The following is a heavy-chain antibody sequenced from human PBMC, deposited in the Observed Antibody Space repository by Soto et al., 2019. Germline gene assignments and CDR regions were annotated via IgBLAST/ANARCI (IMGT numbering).Heavy chain of an antibody. CDR1: VGTFSSYA. J-gene: IGHJ4*02. CDR2: TIPIFGTG. Sequence: SVNVSCKSCVGTFSSYAIICVRQAPGQGLEWMGGTIPIFGTGDYAQKFQGRVTITADESTSTAYMELGSLRSEDTAVFYCAIPSSGYDYLYDYWGQGTLITVSS. CDR3: AIPSSGYDYLYDY. D-gene: IGHD5-12*01. V-gene: IGHV1-69*13.